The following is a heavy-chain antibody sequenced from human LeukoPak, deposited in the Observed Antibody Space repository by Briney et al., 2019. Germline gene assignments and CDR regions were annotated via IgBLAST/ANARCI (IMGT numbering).Heavy chain of an antibody. V-gene: IGHV4-59*01. Sequence: PSETLSLTCTVSGGSISSYYWSWIRQPPGKGLEGIGYIYYSGSTNYNPSLKSRVTISVDTSKNQFSLKLSSVTAADTAVYYCAKFTMVRGVTRVNAFDIWGQGTMVTVSS. J-gene: IGHJ3*02. D-gene: IGHD3-10*01. CDR3: AKFTMVRGVTRVNAFDI. CDR1: GGSISSYY. CDR2: IYYSGST.